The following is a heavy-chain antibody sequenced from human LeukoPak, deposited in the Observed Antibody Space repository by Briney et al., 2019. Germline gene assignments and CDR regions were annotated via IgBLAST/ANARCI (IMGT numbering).Heavy chain of an antibody. D-gene: IGHD4-17*01. CDR1: GGSFSAYY. CDR2: VYFTGTT. V-gene: IGHV4-59*08. Sequence: SETPSLTCSVSGGSFSAYYWTWIRQPPGKALEFIGYVYFTGTTNYNPSPQSRVTISIDTSKSQFSLKLRSVTAADTAVYFCARIDGDLLDSWGQGTLVAVSS. CDR3: ARIDGDLLDS. J-gene: IGHJ4*02.